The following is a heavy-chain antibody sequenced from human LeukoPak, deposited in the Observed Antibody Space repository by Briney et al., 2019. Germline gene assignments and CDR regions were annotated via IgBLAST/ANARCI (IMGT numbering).Heavy chain of an antibody. V-gene: IGHV4-38-2*02. CDR1: SYSISSGYY. D-gene: IGHD4-11*01. Sequence: PSETLSLTCTVPSYSISSGYYWGWIRQPPGKGLEWIGSIFRSGSTYYDPSLKSRLTISVDTSKNQFSLNLNSVTAADTAIYYCARDPHDYSIIYFDYWGQGILVTVSS. CDR3: ARDPHDYSIIYFDY. J-gene: IGHJ4*02. CDR2: IFRSGST.